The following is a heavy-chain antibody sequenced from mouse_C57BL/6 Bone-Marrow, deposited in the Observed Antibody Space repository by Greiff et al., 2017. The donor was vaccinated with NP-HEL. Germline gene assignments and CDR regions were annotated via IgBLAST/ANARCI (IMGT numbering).Heavy chain of an antibody. V-gene: IGHV3-6*01. D-gene: IGHD1-1*01. J-gene: IGHJ2*01. CDR2: ISYDGSN. CDR3: ARDPPSYYYGSSLDY. Sequence: EVQLQESGPGLVKPSQSLSLTCSVTGYSITSGYYWNWIRQFPGNKLEWMGYISYDGSNNYNPSLKNRISITRDTSKNQFFLKLNSVTTEDTATYYCARDPPSYYYGSSLDYWGQGTTLTVSS. CDR1: GYSITSGYY.